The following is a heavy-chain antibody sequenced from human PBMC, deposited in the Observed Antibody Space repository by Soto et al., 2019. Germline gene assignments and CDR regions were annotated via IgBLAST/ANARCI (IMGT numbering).Heavy chain of an antibody. D-gene: IGHD3-22*01. Sequence: QVQLVQSGPEVKKPGSSVKVSCKASGGTFSRYAINWVRQAPGQGLEWMGGITPMFGKSNYAQKFQGIVTFTANEPTRRGYMGLRSFKSDDTAVFYCARDGALYEGSGYCFLWGGKGTLVVFSS. CDR3: ARDGALYEGSGYCFLW. CDR2: ITPMFGKS. V-gene: IGHV1-69*01. J-gene: IGHJ4*02. CDR1: GGTFSRYA.